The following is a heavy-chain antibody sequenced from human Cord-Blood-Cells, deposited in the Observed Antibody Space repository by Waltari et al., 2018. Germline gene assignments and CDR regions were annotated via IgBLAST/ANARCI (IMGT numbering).Heavy chain of an antibody. V-gene: IGHV3-30*18. J-gene: IGHJ6*02. CDR3: ANGAAYGSGSYYYYYYGMDV. CDR2: YDGSNK. D-gene: IGHD3-10*01. Sequence: YDGSNKYYADSVKGRFTISRDNSKNTLYLQMNSLRAEDTAVYYCANGAAYGSGSYYYYYYGMDVWGQGTTVTVSS.